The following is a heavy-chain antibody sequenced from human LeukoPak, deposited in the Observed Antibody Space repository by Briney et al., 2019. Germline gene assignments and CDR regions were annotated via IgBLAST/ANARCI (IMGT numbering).Heavy chain of an antibody. J-gene: IGHJ5*02. CDR1: GGSISSYY. CDR2: IYYSGST. Sequence: SETLSLTCTVSGGSISSYYWSWIRQPPGKGLEWIGYIYYSGSTNYNPSLKSRVTTSVDTSKNQFSLKLSSVTAADTAVYYCARHGGSGSHYNWFDPWGQGTLVTVSS. CDR3: ARHGGSGSHYNWFDP. V-gene: IGHV4-59*08. D-gene: IGHD3-10*01.